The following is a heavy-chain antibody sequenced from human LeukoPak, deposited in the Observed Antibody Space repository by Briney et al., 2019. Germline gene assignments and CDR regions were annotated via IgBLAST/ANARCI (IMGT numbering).Heavy chain of an antibody. CDR1: GFTFSSYA. J-gene: IGHJ6*03. V-gene: IGHV3-23*01. CDR2: ISRSGGST. D-gene: IGHD2-2*01. CDR3: AKGADIVVVPAASISDYYMDV. Sequence: GGSLRLSCAASGFTFSSYAMSWVRQAPGKGLEWVSAISRSGGSTYYADSVKGRFTISRDNSKNTLYLQMNSLRAEDTAVYYCAKGADIVVVPAASISDYYMDVWGKGTTVTVSS.